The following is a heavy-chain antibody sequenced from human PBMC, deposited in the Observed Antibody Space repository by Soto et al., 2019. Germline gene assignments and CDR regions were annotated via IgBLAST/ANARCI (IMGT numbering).Heavy chain of an antibody. D-gene: IGHD4-4*01. CDR1: GFTFSNAW. CDR2: IKSKTDGGTT. J-gene: IGHJ6*02. CDR3: TTLHDYSNLHYYYGMDV. V-gene: IGHV3-15*01. Sequence: GGSLRLSCAASGFTFSNAWMSWVRQAPGKGLEWVGRIKSKTDGGTTDYAAPVKGRFTISRDDSKNTLYLQMNSLKTEDTAVYYCTTLHDYSNLHYYYGMDVWGQGTTVTVSS.